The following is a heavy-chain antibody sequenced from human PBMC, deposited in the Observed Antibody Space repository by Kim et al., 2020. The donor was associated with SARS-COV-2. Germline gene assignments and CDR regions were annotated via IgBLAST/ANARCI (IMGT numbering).Heavy chain of an antibody. CDR1: GFTFSSYW. J-gene: IGHJ4*02. D-gene: IGHD5-12*01. Sequence: GGSLRLSCAASGFTFSSYWMSWVRQAPGKGLEWVANIKQDGSEKYYVDSVKGRFTISRDNAKNSLYLQMNSLRAEDTAVYYCARARGMDGYNWVYWGQGTLVTVSS. CDR2: IKQDGSEK. CDR3: ARARGMDGYNWVY. V-gene: IGHV3-7*01.